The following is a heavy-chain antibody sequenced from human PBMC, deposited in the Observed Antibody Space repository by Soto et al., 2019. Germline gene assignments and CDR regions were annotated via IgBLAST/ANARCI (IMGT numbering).Heavy chain of an antibody. CDR3: ARACSSNSCYEVFDY. Sequence: QVQLQESGPGLRKPSETLSLTCTVSGGSISSYYWSWIRQPAGKGLEWIGRIYTSGSTNYNPSLKSRVTMSVDTSKNQFSLKLSSVTAADTAVYYCARACSSNSCYEVFDYWGQGTLVTVSS. CDR2: IYTSGST. J-gene: IGHJ4*02. V-gene: IGHV4-4*07. CDR1: GGSISSYY. D-gene: IGHD2-2*01.